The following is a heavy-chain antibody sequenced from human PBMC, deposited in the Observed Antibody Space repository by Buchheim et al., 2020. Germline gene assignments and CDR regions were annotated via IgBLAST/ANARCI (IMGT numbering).Heavy chain of an antibody. J-gene: IGHJ4*02. CDR3: AKDEDTAMVTGPIDY. CDR2: ISGSGGST. CDR1: GFILSSYA. Sequence: EVQLLESGGGLVQPGGSLRLSCAVSGFILSSYAMSWARQAPGKGLEWVPAISGSGGSTYYADSVKGRFTISRDNSKNTLYLQMNSLRAEDTAVYYCAKDEDTAMVTGPIDYWGQGTL. V-gene: IGHV3-23*01. D-gene: IGHD5-18*01.